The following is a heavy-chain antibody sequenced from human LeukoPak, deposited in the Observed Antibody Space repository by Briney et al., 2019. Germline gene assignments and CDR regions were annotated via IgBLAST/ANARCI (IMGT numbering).Heavy chain of an antibody. CDR1: GGSISGYY. Sequence: SETLSLTCAVYGGSISGYYWSWIRQPPGKGLEWIGEINHSGSTNYNPSLKSRVTISVDTSKNQFSLKLSSVTAADTAVYYCARSSSWYRWFDPWGQGTLVTVSS. V-gene: IGHV4-34*01. CDR3: ARSSSWYRWFDP. J-gene: IGHJ5*02. CDR2: INHSGST. D-gene: IGHD6-13*01.